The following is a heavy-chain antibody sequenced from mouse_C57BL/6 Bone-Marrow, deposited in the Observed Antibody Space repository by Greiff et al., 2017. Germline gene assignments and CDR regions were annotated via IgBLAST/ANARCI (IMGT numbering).Heavy chain of an antibody. Sequence: EVQLVESGGGLVKPGGSLKLSCAASGFTFSSYAMSWVRQTPEKRLEWVATISDGGSYTYYPDNVKGRFTISRDNAKNNLYLQLSHLKSEDTAMYYCARASWDWYFDFWGTGTTVTVSS. V-gene: IGHV5-4*01. CDR1: GFTFSSYA. J-gene: IGHJ1*03. CDR2: ISDGGSYT. D-gene: IGHD4-1*01. CDR3: ARASWDWYFDF.